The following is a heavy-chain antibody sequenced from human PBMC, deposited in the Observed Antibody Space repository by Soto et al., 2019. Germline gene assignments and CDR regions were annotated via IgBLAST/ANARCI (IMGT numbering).Heavy chain of an antibody. CDR2: ISWNSGSI. Sequence: PGGSLRLSCAASGFTFDDYAMHWVRQAPGKGLEWVSGISWNSGSIGYADSVKGRFTISRDNAKNSLYLQMNSLRAEDTALYYCAKDVREYDILTGYYTHWGQGTLVTVSS. D-gene: IGHD3-9*01. V-gene: IGHV3-9*01. CDR3: AKDVREYDILTGYYTH. CDR1: GFTFDDYA. J-gene: IGHJ4*02.